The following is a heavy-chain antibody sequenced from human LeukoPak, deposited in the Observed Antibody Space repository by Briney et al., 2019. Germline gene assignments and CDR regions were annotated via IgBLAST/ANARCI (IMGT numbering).Heavy chain of an antibody. CDR1: GFTFTRYS. CDR3: AKVGYYYDSSGYYDPEAFDI. J-gene: IGHJ3*02. Sequence: GGSLRLSCAASGFTFTRYSMTWVRQAPGKGLEWVAVISYDGSNKYYADSVKGRFTISRDNSKNTLYLQMNSLRAEDTAVYYCAKVGYYYDSSGYYDPEAFDIWGQGTMVTVSS. CDR2: ISYDGSNK. V-gene: IGHV3-30*18. D-gene: IGHD3-22*01.